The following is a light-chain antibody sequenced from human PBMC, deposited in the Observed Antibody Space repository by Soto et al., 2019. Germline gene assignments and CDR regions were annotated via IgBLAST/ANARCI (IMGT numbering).Light chain of an antibody. Sequence: EIVLTQSPCTLSFSPVERATLSCRASQSVSTRSLAWYQQKPGQAPRLLISGASSRAADIPDRFSGSGSGTDFTLTINRLEPEDFAVYYCQQYDSSPRTFG. CDR2: GAS. CDR3: QQYDSSPRT. V-gene: IGKV3-20*01. J-gene: IGKJ1*01. CDR1: QSVSTRS.